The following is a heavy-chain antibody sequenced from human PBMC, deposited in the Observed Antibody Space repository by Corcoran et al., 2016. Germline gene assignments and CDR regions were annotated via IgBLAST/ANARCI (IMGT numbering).Heavy chain of an antibody. J-gene: IGHJ6*02. D-gene: IGHD6-6*01. Sequence: QVQLQESGPGLVKPSETLSLTCPVSGGSISSYYWSWIRQPPGKGLEWIGYIYYSGSTNYNPSLKSRVTISVDTSKNQFSLKLSSVTAADTAVYYCARVWGSSSNYYYYGMDVWGQGTTVTVSS. V-gene: IGHV4-59*01. CDR1: GGSISSYY. CDR2: IYYSGST. CDR3: ARVWGSSSNYYYYGMDV.